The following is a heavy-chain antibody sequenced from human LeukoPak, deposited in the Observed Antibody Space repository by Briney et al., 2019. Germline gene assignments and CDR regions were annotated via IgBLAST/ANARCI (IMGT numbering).Heavy chain of an antibody. Sequence: ASVKVSCKASGYTFTGYYMHWVRQAPGQGLEWMGWIYPNSGGTNYAQKFQGRVTVTRDTSISTAYMELSRLRSDDTAVYYCARDDDNWNLPLRFDPWGQGTLVTVSS. D-gene: IGHD1-7*01. CDR2: IYPNSGGT. V-gene: IGHV1-2*02. J-gene: IGHJ5*02. CDR3: ARDDDNWNLPLRFDP. CDR1: GYTFTGYY.